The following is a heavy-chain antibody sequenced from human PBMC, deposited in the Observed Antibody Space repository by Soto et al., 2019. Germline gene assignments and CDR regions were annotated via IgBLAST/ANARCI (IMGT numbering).Heavy chain of an antibody. Sequence: EVQLVESGGGLVQPGRSLRLSCAASGFTFDNCGMHWVRQAPGKGLEWVAGISWDSSTIGYADSVKGRFIISRDDAKNSLYLQMDSLRGEDTALYYCVQGRDPTMATLLDHWGQGTQVIVSS. CDR2: ISWDSSTI. J-gene: IGHJ4*02. V-gene: IGHV3-9*01. CDR1: GFTFDNCG. D-gene: IGHD2-15*01. CDR3: VQGRDPTMATLLDH.